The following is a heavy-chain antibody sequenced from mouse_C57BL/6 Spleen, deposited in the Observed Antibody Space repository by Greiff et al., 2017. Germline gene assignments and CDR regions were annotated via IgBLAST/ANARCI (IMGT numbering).Heavy chain of an antibody. D-gene: IGHD1-2*01. V-gene: IGHV1-26*01. CDR3: ARGENGLYYFDY. Sequence: EVQLQQSGPELVKPGASVKISCKASGYTFTDYYMNWVKQSHGKSLEWIGDINPNNGGTSYNQKFKGKATLTVDKSSSTAYMELRSLTSEDSAVYYCARGENGLYYFDYWGQGTTLTVSS. CDR1: GYTFTDYY. CDR2: INPNNGGT. J-gene: IGHJ2*01.